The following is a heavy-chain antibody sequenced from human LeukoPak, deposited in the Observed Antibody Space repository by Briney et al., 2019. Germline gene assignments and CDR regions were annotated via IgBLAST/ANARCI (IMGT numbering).Heavy chain of an antibody. CDR1: GGSFSAYS. D-gene: IGHD3-10*01. CDR3: ARVGPYKITMVRGIMGYFDS. V-gene: IGHV4-34*01. CDR2: INRSGST. Sequence: SETLSLTCAVYGGSFSAYSWSWIRQPPGKGLEWIGEINRSGSTNYNASLKSRLTISVDTSKNQFSLKLSSVTAADTAVYYCARVGPYKITMVRGIMGYFDSWGQGNLVTVSS. J-gene: IGHJ4*02.